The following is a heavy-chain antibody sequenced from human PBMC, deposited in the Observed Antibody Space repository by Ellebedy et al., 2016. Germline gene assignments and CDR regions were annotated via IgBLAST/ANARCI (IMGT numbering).Heavy chain of an antibody. CDR1: ELNFNTFF. V-gene: IGHV3-23*01. CDR2: ISAGSDTT. Sequence: GESLKISXTASELNFNTFFMSWVRQAPGKGLEWVSTISAGSDTTRLADSVKGRFTISRDSSKNSVYLRMNNLRVEDTAVYYCRQGHYADLWGQGTLVTVSS. D-gene: IGHD4-17*01. J-gene: IGHJ4*02. CDR3: RQGHYADL.